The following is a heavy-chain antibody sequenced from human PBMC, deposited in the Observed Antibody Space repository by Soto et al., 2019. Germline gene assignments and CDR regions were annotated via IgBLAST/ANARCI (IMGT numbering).Heavy chain of an antibody. V-gene: IGHV4-31*03. Sequence: QVQLQESGPGLVKPSQTLSLTCTVSGGSISSGGYYWSWIRQHPGKGLEWIGYIYYSGSTYYNPSLKSRVTISVDTSKNQFSLKLSSVTAADTAVYYCARGRTVPKYDILIGYYIPFDYWGQGTLVTVSS. J-gene: IGHJ4*02. CDR1: GGSISSGGYY. D-gene: IGHD3-9*01. CDR2: IYYSGST. CDR3: ARGRTVPKYDILIGYYIPFDY.